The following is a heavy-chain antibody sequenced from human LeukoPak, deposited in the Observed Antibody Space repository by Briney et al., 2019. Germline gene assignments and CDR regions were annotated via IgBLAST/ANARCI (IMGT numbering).Heavy chain of an antibody. V-gene: IGHV1-8*02. CDR2: MNPNSGNT. CDR1: GGTFSSYA. Sequence: ASVKVSRKASGGTFSSYAISWVQQATGQGLEWMGWMNPNSGNTGYAQKFQGRVTMTRNTSISTAYMELSSLRSEDTAVYYCARGNPSTGYSSSWYSPYYYYYYGMDVWGQGTTVTVSS. CDR3: ARGNPSTGYSSSWYSPYYYYYYGMDV. J-gene: IGHJ6*02. D-gene: IGHD6-13*01.